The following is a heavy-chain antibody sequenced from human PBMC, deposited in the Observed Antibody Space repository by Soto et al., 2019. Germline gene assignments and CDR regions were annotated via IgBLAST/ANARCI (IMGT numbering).Heavy chain of an antibody. J-gene: IGHJ4*02. Sequence: EVQLLESGGGLVQPGGSLRLSCVASGFTFSTYAMSWVRQATAKGLEWVSASIGGGDTTYYANSVKGRFTISRDNSKNMLFLQMHILRVEDPAVYYCAKDSTTYFGYFHYWGQGTLVTVSS. CDR1: GFTFSTYA. CDR2: SIGGGDTT. CDR3: AKDSTTYFGYFHY. V-gene: IGHV3-23*01. D-gene: IGHD3-3*01.